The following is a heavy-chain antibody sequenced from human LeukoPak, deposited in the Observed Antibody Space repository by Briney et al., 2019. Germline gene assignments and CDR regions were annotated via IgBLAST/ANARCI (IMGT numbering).Heavy chain of an antibody. CDR1: GGSISSGGYY. CDR2: IYYSGST. Sequence: SETLSLTCTVSGGSISSGGYYWGWIRQHPGKGLEWIGYIYYSGSTYYNPSLKSRVTISVDTSKNQFSLKLSSVTAADTAVYYCARAMDTAMERIQNYYYGMDVWGQGTTVTVSS. J-gene: IGHJ6*02. V-gene: IGHV4-31*03. D-gene: IGHD5-18*01. CDR3: ARAMDTAMERIQNYYYGMDV.